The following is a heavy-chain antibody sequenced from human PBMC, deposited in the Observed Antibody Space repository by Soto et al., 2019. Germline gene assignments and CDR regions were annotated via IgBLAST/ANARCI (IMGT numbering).Heavy chain of an antibody. CDR3: ARCSRNSCYSYGVDV. J-gene: IGHJ6*02. D-gene: IGHD2-15*01. Sequence: SCAASGFTFSNCGMNWVRQTPGKGLEWVSYISDSGATKHYADSVKGRFTISRDNGKDSLYLQMNSLRDEDTAVYFCARCSRNSCYSYGVDVWGQGATVTVSS. CDR1: GFTFSNCG. V-gene: IGHV3-48*02. CDR2: ISDSGATK.